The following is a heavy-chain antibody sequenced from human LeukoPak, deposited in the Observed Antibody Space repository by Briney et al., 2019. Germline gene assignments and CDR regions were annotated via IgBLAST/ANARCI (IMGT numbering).Heavy chain of an antibody. Sequence: SETLSLTCTASGGSISSSSYYWGWIRQPPGKGLEWIGEINHSGSTNYNPSLKSRVTISVDTSKNQFSLKLSSVTAADTAVYYCATQGPTINYDILTGYGDNWFDPWGQGTLVTVSS. V-gene: IGHV4-39*01. D-gene: IGHD3-9*01. J-gene: IGHJ5*02. CDR3: ATQGPTINYDILTGYGDNWFDP. CDR1: GGSISSSSYY. CDR2: INHSGST.